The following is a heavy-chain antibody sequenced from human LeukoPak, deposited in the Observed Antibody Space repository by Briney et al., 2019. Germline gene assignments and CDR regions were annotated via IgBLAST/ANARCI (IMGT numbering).Heavy chain of an antibody. J-gene: IGHJ3*02. V-gene: IGHV3-64D*06. D-gene: IGHD3-9*01. CDR3: VKGRYEILTGYYDAFDI. CDR1: WFTFSISA. Sequence: GGSLSLSCSAYWFTFSISALQWVRQAPGKGLKYVSAISTDVHSTYYADSVKGRFTISRDNSKNTLYLQMSSLRAEDTAVYYCVKGRYEILTGYYDAFDIWGQGTMVTVSS. CDR2: ISTDVHST.